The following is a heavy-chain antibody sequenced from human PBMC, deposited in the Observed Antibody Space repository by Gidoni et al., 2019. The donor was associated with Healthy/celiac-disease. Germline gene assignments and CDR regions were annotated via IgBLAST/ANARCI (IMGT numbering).Heavy chain of an antibody. V-gene: IGHV3-9*01. CDR2: ISWNSGSI. D-gene: IGHD6-6*01. Sequence: EVQLVESGGGLVQPGRSLRLSCAASGFTFDDYAMHWVRQAPGKGLEWVSGISWNSGSIGYADSVKGRFTISRDNAKNSLYLQMNSLRVEDTALYYCAKDRAARPYYYGMDVWGQGTTVTVSS. CDR3: AKDRAARPYYYGMDV. J-gene: IGHJ6*02. CDR1: GFTFDDYA.